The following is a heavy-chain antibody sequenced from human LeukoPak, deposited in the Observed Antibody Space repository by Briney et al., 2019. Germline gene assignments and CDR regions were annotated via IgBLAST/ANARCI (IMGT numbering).Heavy chain of an antibody. V-gene: IGHV3-48*02. Sequence: PGGSLRLSCAASGFTFSSYSMNWVRQAPGKGLEWVSYISSSSTIYYADSVKGRFTISRDNSKNTLYLQMNSLTDEDTAVYYCAKKWGVGTTTLDYFDYWGQGTLVTVSS. CDR3: AKKWGVGTTTLDYFDY. D-gene: IGHD1-26*01. CDR2: ISSSSTI. J-gene: IGHJ4*02. CDR1: GFTFSSYS.